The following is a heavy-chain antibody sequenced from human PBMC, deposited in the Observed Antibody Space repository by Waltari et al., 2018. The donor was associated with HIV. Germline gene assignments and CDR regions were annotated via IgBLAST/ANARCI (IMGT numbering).Heavy chain of an antibody. CDR1: GGSFSGYY. CDR3: ARGPSVWYTFDY. Sequence: QVQLQQWGAGLLKPSETLSLTCAVYGGSFSGYYWGWIRQPPGKGLEWIGEINHSGSTNHKPSLKRRVTMSVDTSKNQFSLKLSSVTAADTAVYYCARGPSVWYTFDYWGQGTLVTVSS. CDR2: INHSGST. D-gene: IGHD6-19*01. V-gene: IGHV4-34*01. J-gene: IGHJ4*02.